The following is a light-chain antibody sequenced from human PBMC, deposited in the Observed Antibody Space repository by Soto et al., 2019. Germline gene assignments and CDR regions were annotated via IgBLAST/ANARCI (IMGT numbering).Light chain of an antibody. CDR1: QSVSSY. CDR3: QQRSNWPPT. CDR2: DSS. V-gene: IGKV3-11*01. Sequence: EIVLTQSPATLSLSPGERATLSCRASQSVSSYLAWYQQKPGQAPRLLIYDSSNRATGIPARLGGSGSGTDFTLTISSLEPEDFAVYYCQQRSNWPPTFGQGTKV. J-gene: IGKJ1*01.